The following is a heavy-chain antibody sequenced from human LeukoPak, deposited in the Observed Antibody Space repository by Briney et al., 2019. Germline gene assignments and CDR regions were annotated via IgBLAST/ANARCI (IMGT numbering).Heavy chain of an antibody. CDR3: AKDRATKWSFGY. CDR2: IGYDGSDK. Sequence: GGSQRLSCAASGFTFRSDGMHWVRQAPGKGLEWVTFIGYDGSDKYYADSVKGRFTISRDNSKNTLYLQMNSLRAEDTAVYHCAKDRATKWSFGYWGQGTLVTVSS. V-gene: IGHV3-30*02. J-gene: IGHJ4*02. CDR1: GFTFRSDG. D-gene: IGHD2-15*01.